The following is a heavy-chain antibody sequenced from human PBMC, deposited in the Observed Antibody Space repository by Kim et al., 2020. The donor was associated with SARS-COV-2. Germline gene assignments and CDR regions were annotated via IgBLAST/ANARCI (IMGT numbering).Heavy chain of an antibody. CDR3: ARGYRYSSSLRWFDP. J-gene: IGHJ5*02. CDR1: GGSISSYY. CDR2: IYYSGST. V-gene: IGHV4-59*13. D-gene: IGHD6-6*01. Sequence: SETLSLTCTVSGGSISSYYWSWIRQPPGKGLEWIGYIYYSGSTNYNPSLKSRVTISVDTSKNQFSLKLSSVTAADTAVYYCARGYRYSSSLRWFDPWGQGTLVTVSS.